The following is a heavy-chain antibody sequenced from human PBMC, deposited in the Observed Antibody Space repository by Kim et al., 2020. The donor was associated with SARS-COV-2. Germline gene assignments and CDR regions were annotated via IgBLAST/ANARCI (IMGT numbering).Heavy chain of an antibody. CDR1: GFTFSSYA. D-gene: IGHD6-19*01. Sequence: GGSLRLSCAASGFTFSSYAMHWVRQAPGKGLEWVAVISYDGSNKYYADSAKGRFTISRDNSKNTLYLQMNSLRAADTAVYYCARDFLGQWLVRGYYMDV. CDR3: ARDFLGQWLVRGYYMDV. V-gene: IGHV3-30-3*01. J-gene: IGHJ6*03. CDR2: ISYDGSNK.